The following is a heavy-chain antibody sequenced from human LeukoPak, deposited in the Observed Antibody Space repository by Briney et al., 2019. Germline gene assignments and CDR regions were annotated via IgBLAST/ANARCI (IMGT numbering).Heavy chain of an antibody. V-gene: IGHV3-74*01. J-gene: IGHJ4*02. CDR2: INSGGGTT. CDR3: ARAHYFGSGRPFDY. D-gene: IGHD3-10*01. Sequence: GGSLRLSCAASGFTFSSYWMHWVRQAPGKGLVWVSRINSGGGTTSYADSVKGRFTIPRDNAKNTLYLQMNSLRAEDTAVYYCARAHYFGSGRPFDYWGQGTLVTVSS. CDR1: GFTFSSYW.